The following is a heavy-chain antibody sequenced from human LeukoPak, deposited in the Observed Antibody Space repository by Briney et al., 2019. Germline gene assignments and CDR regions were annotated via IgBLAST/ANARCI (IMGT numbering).Heavy chain of an antibody. CDR3: AREGIVAVPTATPVDY. J-gene: IGHJ4*02. D-gene: IGHD2-2*01. CDR2: IKKDGSEK. Sequence: PGGSLRLSCAASGFTFSSYWMSWVRQAPGKGLEWVANIKKDGSEKYYVDSVKGRFTISRDNAKKSLYLQMNSLRAEDTAVYCCAREGIVAVPTATPVDYWGQGTLVTVSS. V-gene: IGHV3-7*01. CDR1: GFTFSSYW.